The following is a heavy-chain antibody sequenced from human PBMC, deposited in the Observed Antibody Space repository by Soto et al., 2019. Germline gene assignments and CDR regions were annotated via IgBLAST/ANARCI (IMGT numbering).Heavy chain of an antibody. V-gene: IGHV1-69*13. Sequence: SVKVSCKASGGTFSSYAISCVRQAPGQGLEWMGGIIPIFGTANYAQKFQGRVTITADESTSTAYMELSSLRSEDTAVYYCANWTSRDSWFDPWGQGTLVTVSS. CDR1: GGTFSSYA. CDR3: ANWTSRDSWFDP. J-gene: IGHJ5*02. D-gene: IGHD1-1*01. CDR2: IIPIFGTA.